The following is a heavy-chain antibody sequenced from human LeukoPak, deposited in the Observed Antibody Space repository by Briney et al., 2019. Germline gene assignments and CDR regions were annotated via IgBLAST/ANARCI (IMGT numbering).Heavy chain of an antibody. CDR3: AKKSGAPPNFDY. Sequence: AGSLRLSCAASGLTFDEHPMHWDRQGPGKCLEWVALVSGDVDSTSYADSVKGRFTISRDTSKHSVFLQMNSLRTEDTALYYCAKKSGAPPNFDYWGQGTLVTVSS. J-gene: IGHJ4*02. D-gene: IGHD1-1*01. CDR1: GLTFDEHP. CDR2: VSGDVDST. V-gene: IGHV3-43*02.